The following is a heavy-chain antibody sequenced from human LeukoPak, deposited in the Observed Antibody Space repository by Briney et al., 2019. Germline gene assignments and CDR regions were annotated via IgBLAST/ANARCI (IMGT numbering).Heavy chain of an antibody. V-gene: IGHV4-59*01. CDR3: ARLGDYYDSRIDY. J-gene: IGHJ4*02. CDR2: IYYSGST. Sequence: SETLSLTCSVSGGSISSYYWSWIRQPPGKGLEWIGYIYYSGSTNYNPSLKSRVTISVDTSKNQFSLKLSSVTAADTAVYHCARLGDYYDSRIDYWGQGTLVTVSS. D-gene: IGHD3-22*01. CDR1: GGSISSYY.